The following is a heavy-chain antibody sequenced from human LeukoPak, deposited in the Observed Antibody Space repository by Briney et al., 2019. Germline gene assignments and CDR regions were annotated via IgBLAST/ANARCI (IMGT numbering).Heavy chain of an antibody. CDR2: VYYDGRA. V-gene: IGHV4-39*06. CDR3: ATDFVVRGVAYRRYFDH. Sequence: PSETLSLTCTVSGDSFSSANYYWGWIRQPPGKSPEWVGSVYYDGRAYYNPSLRSRLTIQVDTSKRQITLKVTSVTAADTAVYYCATDFVVRGVAYRRYFDHWGQGTLVAVSS. CDR1: GDSFSSANYY. D-gene: IGHD3-10*01. J-gene: IGHJ4*02.